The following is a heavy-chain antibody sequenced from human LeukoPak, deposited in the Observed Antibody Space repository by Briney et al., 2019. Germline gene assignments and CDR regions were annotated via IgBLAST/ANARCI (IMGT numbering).Heavy chain of an antibody. CDR2: ISAYNGNT. Sequence: ASVKVSCKASGYTFTCYGISWVRQAPGQGLEWMGWISAYNGNTNYAQKFQGRVTMTRNTSISTAYMELSSLRSEDTAVYYCARDYYGSGSLYAVGAFDIWGQGTMVTVSS. V-gene: IGHV1-18*01. D-gene: IGHD3-10*01. J-gene: IGHJ3*02. CDR1: GYTFTCYG. CDR3: ARDYYGSGSLYAVGAFDI.